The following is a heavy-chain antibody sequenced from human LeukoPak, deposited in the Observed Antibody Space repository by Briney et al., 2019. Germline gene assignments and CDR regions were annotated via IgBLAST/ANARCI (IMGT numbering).Heavy chain of an antibody. Sequence: PSETLSLTCTVSGGSLTNYYWSWIRQPPGKGLQCIGYIYYSGSTSYNSSLESRVTISVDTSKNQLSLKLSSVTAADTAVYYCARNLAVGSSSWLDAFDIWGQGTMVTVSS. CDR3: ARNLAVGSSSWLDAFDI. D-gene: IGHD6-13*01. CDR2: IYYSGST. J-gene: IGHJ3*02. CDR1: GGSLTNYY. V-gene: IGHV4-59*08.